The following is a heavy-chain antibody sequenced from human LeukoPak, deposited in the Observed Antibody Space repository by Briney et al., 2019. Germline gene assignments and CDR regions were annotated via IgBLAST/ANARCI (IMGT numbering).Heavy chain of an antibody. V-gene: IGHV3-9*01. J-gene: IGHJ5*02. CDR1: GFTFDDYA. CDR2: ISWNSGSI. CDR3: AKDQGP. Sequence: GGSLRLSCAASGFTFDDYAMHWVRQAPGKGLEWVSGISWNSGSIGYADAVKGRFTISRDNAKNSLYLQMNSLRAEDTALYYCAKDQGPWGQGTLVTVSS.